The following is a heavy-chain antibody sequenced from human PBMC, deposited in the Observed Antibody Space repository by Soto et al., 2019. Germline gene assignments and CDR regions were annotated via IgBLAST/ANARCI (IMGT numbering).Heavy chain of an antibody. CDR3: ARTQIAAAATGWFDP. Sequence: GGSLRLSCAASGFTFSSYSMNWVRQAPGKGLEWVSSISSSSSYIYYADSVKGRFTISRDNAKNSLYLQMNSLRAEDTAVYYCARTQIAAAATGWFDPWGQGTLVTVSS. CDR2: ISSSSSYI. V-gene: IGHV3-21*01. D-gene: IGHD6-13*01. J-gene: IGHJ5*02. CDR1: GFTFSSYS.